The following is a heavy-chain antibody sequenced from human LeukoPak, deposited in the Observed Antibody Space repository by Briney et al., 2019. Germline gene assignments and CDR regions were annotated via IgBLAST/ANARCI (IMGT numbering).Heavy chain of an antibody. Sequence: ASVKVSCKASGYTFTDYYMHWVRQAPGQGLEWMGWINPNSGGTNYAQKFQGRVTMTRDTSISTAYMELSRLRSDDTAVYYCAREGPIVGATHLVDYWGQGTLVTVSS. V-gene: IGHV1-2*02. D-gene: IGHD1-26*01. CDR2: INPNSGGT. CDR3: AREGPIVGATHLVDY. J-gene: IGHJ4*02. CDR1: GYTFTDYY.